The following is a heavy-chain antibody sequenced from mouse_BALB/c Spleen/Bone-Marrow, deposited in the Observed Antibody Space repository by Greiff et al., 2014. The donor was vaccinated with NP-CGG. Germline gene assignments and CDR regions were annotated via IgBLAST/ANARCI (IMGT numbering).Heavy chain of an antibody. J-gene: IGHJ2*01. CDR3: ARSYGSPFDY. D-gene: IGHD1-1*01. CDR1: GYTFTSYI. V-gene: IGHV1-14*01. CDR2: INPYNDDT. Sequence: EVHLVESGPELVKPGASVKMSCKASGYTFTSYIMHWVKQKPGQGLEWIGYINPYNDDTKYNEKFKGKATLTSDKSSSTAYMELSSLTSEGSAVYYCARSYGSPFDYWGQGTTLTVSS.